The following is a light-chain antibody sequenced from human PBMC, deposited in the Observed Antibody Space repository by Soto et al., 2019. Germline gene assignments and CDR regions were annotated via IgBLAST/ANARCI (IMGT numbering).Light chain of an antibody. CDR3: QQTSSFPLT. Sequence: DIQVTQSPSSVSASVGDRVTITCRASQGLVSWLAWYQQKPGQAPKLLIYAASSFQSGVTSRFSGSGSGTDFTLTISSLQPEDFATYYCQQTSSFPLTFGGGTKVEIK. CDR2: AAS. V-gene: IGKV1-12*01. J-gene: IGKJ4*01. CDR1: QGLVSW.